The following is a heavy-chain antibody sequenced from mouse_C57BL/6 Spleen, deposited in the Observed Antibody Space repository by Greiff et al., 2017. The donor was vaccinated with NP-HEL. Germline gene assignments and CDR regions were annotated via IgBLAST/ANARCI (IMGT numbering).Heavy chain of an antibody. CDR3: ARRYGSSYYYAMDY. Sequence: QVQLKESGPGLVAPSQCLSITCTVSGFSLTSYGVDWVRQSPGKGLEWLGVIWGVGSTNYNSALKSRLSISKDNSKSQVFLKMNSLQTDDTAMYYCARRYGSSYYYAMDYWGQGTSVTVSS. J-gene: IGHJ4*01. D-gene: IGHD1-1*01. V-gene: IGHV2-6*01. CDR2: IWGVGST. CDR1: GFSLTSYG.